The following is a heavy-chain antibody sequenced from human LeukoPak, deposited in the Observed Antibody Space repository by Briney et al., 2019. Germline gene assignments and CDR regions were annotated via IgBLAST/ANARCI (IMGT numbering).Heavy chain of an antibody. V-gene: IGHV3-23*01. Sequence: LXXSXXXXGXTFXXYGMSWVRQAPXKXLEWVSAIGGRDGSTYYADSVKGRFTISRDNSKNTLYVQMNSLRAEDTAVYYCAKGHYYGSGSLDYWGQGTLVTVSS. CDR2: IGGRDGST. CDR1: GXTFXXYG. D-gene: IGHD3-10*01. CDR3: AKGHYYGSGSLDY. J-gene: IGHJ4*02.